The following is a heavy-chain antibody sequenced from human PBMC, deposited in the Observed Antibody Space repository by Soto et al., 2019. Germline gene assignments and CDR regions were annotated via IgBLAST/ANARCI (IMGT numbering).Heavy chain of an antibody. D-gene: IGHD2-2*03. CDR1: GGSLSSGTYY. V-gene: IGHV4-39*01. Sequence: QLQLQESGPGPVKPSETLSLTCTVSGGSLSSGTYYWGWIRQPPGKGLEWLATISYSGNTYYNPALQSRVTISIGTSKNQFSLRLNSVTAADTAIYYCVRRRGYCDSSMCSSPFNIWGQGTMVTVSS. J-gene: IGHJ3*02. CDR2: ISYSGNT. CDR3: VRRRGYCDSSMCSSPFNI.